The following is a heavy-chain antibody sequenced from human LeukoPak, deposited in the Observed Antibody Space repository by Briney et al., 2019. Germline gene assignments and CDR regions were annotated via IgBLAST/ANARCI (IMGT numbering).Heavy chain of an antibody. CDR1: GFTFSSHW. Sequence: GGSLRLSCAASGFTFSSHWMHWVRQAPGKGPVRVARTNRDGSSTAYADSVKGRFTISKDNAKNTLYLLMNSLRAEGTAVYYCARDSVEWYIFDYWGQGTLVTVSS. D-gene: IGHD3-3*01. J-gene: IGHJ4*02. CDR2: TNRDGSST. V-gene: IGHV3-74*01. CDR3: ARDSVEWYIFDY.